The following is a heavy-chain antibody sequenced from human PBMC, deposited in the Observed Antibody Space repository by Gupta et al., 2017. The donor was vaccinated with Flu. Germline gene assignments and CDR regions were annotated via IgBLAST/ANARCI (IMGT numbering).Heavy chain of an antibody. D-gene: IGHD3-3*01. Sequence: QVQLVESGGGVVQPGRSLRLSCAASGFTFSSYGMHWVRQAPGKGLEWVAVIWYDGSNKYYADSVKGRFTISRDNSKNTLYLQMNSLRAEDTAVYYCARDTTYYDFWSGYCFDYWGQGTLVTVSS. CDR3: ARDTTYYDFWSGYCFDY. CDR2: IWYDGSNK. J-gene: IGHJ4*02. V-gene: IGHV3-33*01. CDR1: GFTFSSYG.